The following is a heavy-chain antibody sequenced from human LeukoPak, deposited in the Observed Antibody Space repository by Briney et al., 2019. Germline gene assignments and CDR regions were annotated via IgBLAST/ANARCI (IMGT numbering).Heavy chain of an antibody. D-gene: IGHD4-17*01. CDR2: ISGSGGST. Sequence: GGSLRLSCAASGFTFDDYGMSWVRQAPGKGLEWVSGISGSGGSTYYADSVKGRFTISRDNSKNTLYLQMNSLRAEDTAVYYCAKAYGDYRGRYMDVWGKGTTVTVSS. J-gene: IGHJ6*03. V-gene: IGHV3-23*01. CDR3: AKAYGDYRGRYMDV. CDR1: GFTFDDYG.